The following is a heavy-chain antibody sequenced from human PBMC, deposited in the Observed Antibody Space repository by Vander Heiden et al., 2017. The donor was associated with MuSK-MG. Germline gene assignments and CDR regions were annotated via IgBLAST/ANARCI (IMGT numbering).Heavy chain of an antibody. CDR3: ARVRPGPYDYGDYYGMDV. Sequence: EVQLVESGGGLVQPGGSLRLSCAASGFTFSSYDMHWVRQATGKGLEWVSAIGTAGDTYYPGSVKGRFTISRENAKNSLYLQMNSLRAGDTAVYYCARVRPGPYDYGDYYGMDVWGQGTTVTVSS. V-gene: IGHV3-13*01. CDR2: IGTAGDT. J-gene: IGHJ6*02. D-gene: IGHD4-17*01. CDR1: GFTFSSYD.